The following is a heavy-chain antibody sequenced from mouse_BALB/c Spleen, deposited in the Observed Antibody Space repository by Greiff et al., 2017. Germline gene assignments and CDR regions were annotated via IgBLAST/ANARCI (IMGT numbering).Heavy chain of an antibody. CDR2: INPYNGDT. Sequence: EVMLVESGPELVKPGASVKISCKASGYSFTGYFMNWVKQSHGKSLEWIGRINPYNGDTFYNQKFKGKATLTVDKSSSTAHMELLSLTSEDSAVYYCGRGYDYDGEGWYFDVWGAGTTVTVSS. V-gene: IGHV1-37*01. CDR1: GYSFTGYF. J-gene: IGHJ1*01. CDR3: GRGYDYDGEGWYFDV. D-gene: IGHD2-4*01.